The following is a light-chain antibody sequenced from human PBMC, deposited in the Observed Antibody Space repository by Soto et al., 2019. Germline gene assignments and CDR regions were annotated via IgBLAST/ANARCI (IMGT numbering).Light chain of an antibody. CDR3: QQRSTWPLT. CDR1: QSVSNH. J-gene: IGKJ4*01. CDR2: DTF. Sequence: EIVMTQSPANLSLSPGDRAILSCRASQSVSNHLAWYQQKPGQAPRLIIYDTFNRASGVPDTFSGSGSGTVFTLTVSNVAPDDSAIYYCQQRSTWPLTFGGGTKVEIK. V-gene: IGKV3-11*01.